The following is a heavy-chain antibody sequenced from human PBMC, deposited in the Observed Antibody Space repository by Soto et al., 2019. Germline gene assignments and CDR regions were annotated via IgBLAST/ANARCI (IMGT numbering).Heavy chain of an antibody. CDR2: INPIVSMS. CDR1: GDTFSFYT. V-gene: IGHV1-69*02. D-gene: IGHD3-10*01. Sequence: QVQLVQSGTEVKKPGSSVKVPCKASGDTFSFYTINWVRQAPGLGLEWVGRINPIVSMSNYAQKFQGRVSMTADKSTSTAYMELRSLRSDDTAMYFSAASYGSGYRAFDYWGQGALVIVSS. CDR3: AASYGSGYRAFDY. J-gene: IGHJ4*02.